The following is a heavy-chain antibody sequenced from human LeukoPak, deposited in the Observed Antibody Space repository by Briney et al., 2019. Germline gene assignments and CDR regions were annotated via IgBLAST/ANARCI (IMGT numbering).Heavy chain of an antibody. J-gene: IGHJ4*02. V-gene: IGHV3-74*01. Sequence: GGSLRLSCVASGFSLSTYWMDWVRQAPEKGPGWISHISGDGSRTSYADSVKGRVTTFRDNAQNTLYLQMNNLRAEDTAVYYCGRNRGYDALDYWGQGTLVTVSS. CDR1: GFSLSTYW. D-gene: IGHD5-12*01. CDR2: ISGDGSRT. CDR3: GRNRGYDALDY.